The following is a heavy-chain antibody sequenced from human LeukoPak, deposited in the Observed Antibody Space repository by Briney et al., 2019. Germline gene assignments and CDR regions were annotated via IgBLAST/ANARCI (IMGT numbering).Heavy chain of an antibody. D-gene: IGHD5-18*01. J-gene: IGHJ4*02. V-gene: IGHV3-21*01. CDR2: ISSSSSYI. CDR1: GFTFSSYS. Sequence: GGSLRLSCAASGFTFSSYSMNWVRQAPGKGLEWVSSISSSSSYIYYADSVKDRFTISRDNAKNSLYLQMNSLRAEDTAVYYCARATVDTAMAAPYWGQGTLVTVSS. CDR3: ARATVDTAMAAPY.